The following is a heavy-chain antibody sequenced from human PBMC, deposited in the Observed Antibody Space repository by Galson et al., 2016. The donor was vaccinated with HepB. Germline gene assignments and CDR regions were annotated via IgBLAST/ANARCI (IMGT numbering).Heavy chain of an antibody. V-gene: IGHV3-23*01. Sequence: SLRLSCAASGFTFSSYAMSWVRQAPGQGLQWVAAISGSGNSTYYADSVKGRFTITRDNSKNTLYLQVNSLRVEDTAVYYCAKMSLLSGGYFEYWGQGTLVTVSS. CDR2: ISGSGNST. D-gene: IGHD3-10*01. J-gene: IGHJ4*02. CDR1: GFTFSSYA. CDR3: AKMSLLSGGYFEY.